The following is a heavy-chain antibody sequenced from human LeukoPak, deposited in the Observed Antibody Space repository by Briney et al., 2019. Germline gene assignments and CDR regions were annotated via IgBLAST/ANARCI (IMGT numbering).Heavy chain of an antibody. CDR1: GGSISSSSYY. Sequence: SETLSLTCTVSGGSISSSSYYWSWIRQPPGKGLEWIGEINHSESTNYNPSLKSRVTISVDTSKNQFSLKLTSVTAADTAVYYCARTLWRGVATYNWFDCWGQGTLVTVSS. CDR3: ARTLWRGVATYNWFDC. J-gene: IGHJ5*01. CDR2: INHSEST. D-gene: IGHD5-12*01. V-gene: IGHV4-39*07.